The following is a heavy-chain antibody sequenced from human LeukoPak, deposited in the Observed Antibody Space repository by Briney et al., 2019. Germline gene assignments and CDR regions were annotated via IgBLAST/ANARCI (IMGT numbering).Heavy chain of an antibody. V-gene: IGHV3-74*01. Sequence: GGSLRLSCTASGFTFSEDWMHWVRQVPGKGLVWVSRISTEVNTASYADSVKGRFIISRDNAKNTLYLQMRSLRAADTGVYYCARAYVDTANFCYGLDVWGQGTTVTVAS. J-gene: IGHJ6*02. CDR2: ISTEVNTA. CDR3: ARAYVDTANFCYGLDV. D-gene: IGHD5-18*01. CDR1: GFTFSEDW.